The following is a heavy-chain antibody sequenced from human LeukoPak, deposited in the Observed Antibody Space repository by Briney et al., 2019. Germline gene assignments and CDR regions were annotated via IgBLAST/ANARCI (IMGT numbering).Heavy chain of an antibody. CDR2: IYYSGST. CDR3: ARGPSGWYSDY. D-gene: IGHD6-19*01. J-gene: IGHJ4*02. V-gene: IGHV4-59*11. Sequence: SETLSLTCTVSGGSISSHSYSWIRQPPGKGLEWIGYIYYSGSTNYNPSLKSRVTISVDTSKNQFSLKLSSVTAADTAVYYCARGPSGWYSDYWGQGTLVTVSS. CDR1: GGSISSHS.